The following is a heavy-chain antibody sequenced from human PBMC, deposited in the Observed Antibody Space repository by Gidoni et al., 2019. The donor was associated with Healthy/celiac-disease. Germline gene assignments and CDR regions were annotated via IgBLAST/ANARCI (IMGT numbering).Heavy chain of an antibody. Sequence: QVTLKESGPVLVKPTETLTLTCTASGFSLSNARMGVSWIRQPPGKALEWLAHIFSNDEKSYSTSLKSRLTISKDTSKSQVVLTMTNMDPVDTATYYCARITKDTAMVRWGQGTLVTVSS. CDR3: ARITKDTAMVR. V-gene: IGHV2-26*01. CDR1: GFSLSNARMG. CDR2: IFSNDEK. D-gene: IGHD5-18*01. J-gene: IGHJ4*02.